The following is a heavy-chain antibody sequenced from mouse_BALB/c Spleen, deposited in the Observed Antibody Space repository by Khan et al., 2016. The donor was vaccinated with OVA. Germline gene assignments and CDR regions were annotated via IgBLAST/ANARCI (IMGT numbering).Heavy chain of an antibody. CDR2: IYYSGTI. CDR1: VISITSGNYR. J-gene: IGHJ1*01. D-gene: IGHD1-1*01. V-gene: IGHV3-5*02. CDR3: ARDYGSLYWYFDV. Sequence: EVKLLESGPGLVKPSQTVSLTCTVTVISITSGNYRWSWIRQFPGNKLEWIGNIYYSGTITYNPSLTSRTTITRDTSKNQFFLEMNSLTAEDTATYYCARDYGSLYWYFDVWGAGTTVTVSS.